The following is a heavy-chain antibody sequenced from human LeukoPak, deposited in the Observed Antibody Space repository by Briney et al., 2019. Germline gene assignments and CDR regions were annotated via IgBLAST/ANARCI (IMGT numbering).Heavy chain of an antibody. V-gene: IGHV3-7*01. CDR1: DFTFSHYW. D-gene: IGHD6-13*01. CDR2: IKQDGSER. Sequence: GGSLRLSCAASDFTFSHYWMSWVRQAPGKGLEWVANIKQDGSERYYLDSVKGRFTISRDNPKNSLYLQVNSLRAEDTAVYYCARGWGQQHDYWGQGTLVTVSS. J-gene: IGHJ4*02. CDR3: ARGWGQQHDY.